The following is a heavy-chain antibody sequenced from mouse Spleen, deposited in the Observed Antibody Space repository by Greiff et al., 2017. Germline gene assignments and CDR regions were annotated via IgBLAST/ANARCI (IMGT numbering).Heavy chain of an antibody. J-gene: IGHJ3*01. CDR2: ISDGGSYT. V-gene: IGHV5-4*02. CDR1: GFTFSDYY. D-gene: IGHD3-2*01. Sequence: EVQVVESGGGLVKPGGSLKLSCAASGFTFSDYYMYWVRQTPEKRLEWVATISDGGSYTYYPDSVKGRFTISRDNAKNNLYLQMSSLKSEDTAMYYCARDGDSSGYGAWFAYWGQGTLVTVSA. CDR3: ARDGDSSGYGAWFAY.